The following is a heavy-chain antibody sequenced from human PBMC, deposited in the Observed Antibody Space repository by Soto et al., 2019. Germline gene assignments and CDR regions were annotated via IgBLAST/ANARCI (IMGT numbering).Heavy chain of an antibody. CDR3: ARANGISHVGEGYSYYYMDV. CDR1: GGTFSSYT. J-gene: IGHJ6*03. V-gene: IGHV1-69*02. D-gene: IGHD3-16*01. CDR2: IIPILGIA. Sequence: QVQLVQSGAEVKKPGSSVKVSCKASGGTFSSYTISWVRQAPGQGLEWMGRIIPILGIANYAQKFQGRVTITADKSTSTAYMELSSLRSEDTAVNCCARANGISHVGEGYSYYYMDVWGIGTTVTVSS.